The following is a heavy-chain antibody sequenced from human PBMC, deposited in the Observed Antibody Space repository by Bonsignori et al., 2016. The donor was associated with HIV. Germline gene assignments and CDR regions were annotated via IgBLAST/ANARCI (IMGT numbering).Heavy chain of an antibody. J-gene: IGHJ4*02. Sequence: GGSLRLSCAASGFTVTSAWMSWVRQAPGKGLEWLGRLKSQRDGGTREFAAPVRGRFNISADDAANTLYLDMNNLKIEDSAVYFCAKATNRGPFTYWGRGNPGHRLL. CDR2: LKSQRDGGTR. D-gene: IGHD3-10*01. V-gene: IGHV3-15*01. CDR1: GFTVTSAW. CDR3: AKATNRGPFTY.